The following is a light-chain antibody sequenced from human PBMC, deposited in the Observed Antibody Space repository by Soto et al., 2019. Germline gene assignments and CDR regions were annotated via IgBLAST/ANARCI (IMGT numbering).Light chain of an antibody. Sequence: EIVLTQSPATLSLSPGERATLSCRASQSIAGYLAWYQKKPGQAPRLLIYGASTRATGIPARFSGSGSGTEFTLTISSLQSEDSAVYYCQQYNSWLWTFGQGTKVDIK. CDR3: QQYNSWLWT. CDR1: QSIAGY. CDR2: GAS. J-gene: IGKJ1*01. V-gene: IGKV3-15*01.